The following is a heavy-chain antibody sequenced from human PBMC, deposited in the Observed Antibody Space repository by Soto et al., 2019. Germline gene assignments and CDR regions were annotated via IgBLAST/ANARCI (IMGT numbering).Heavy chain of an antibody. J-gene: IGHJ4*02. CDR1: GFTFNIYA. D-gene: IGHD3-22*01. CDR2: ISRYGDFT. V-gene: IGHV3-23*01. Sequence: EVQLLESGGDLIQPGGSLRLSCAASGFTFNIYAMTWVRQAPGKGLEWVSAISRYGDFTYYADSVEGRFTISRDNSTNALYRQMNSLRAEDTAVYDCAKDRYLDHDSRGYLFDNWGQGTLVTVSS. CDR3: AKDRYLDHDSRGYLFDN.